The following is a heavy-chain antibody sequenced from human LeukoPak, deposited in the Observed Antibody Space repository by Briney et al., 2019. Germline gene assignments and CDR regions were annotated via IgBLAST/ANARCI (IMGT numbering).Heavy chain of an antibody. CDR1: GFTFSSYG. V-gene: IGHV3-33*06. CDR3: PKEQALRYFDWLLSGFDY. Sequence: GRSLRLSCAASGFTFSSYGMHWVRQAPGKGLEWVAVIWHDGSNKYYADSVKGRFTISRDNSKNTLYLQMNSLRAEDTAVYYCPKEQALRYFDWLLSGFDYWGQGTLVTVSS. D-gene: IGHD3-9*01. CDR2: IWHDGSNK. J-gene: IGHJ4*02.